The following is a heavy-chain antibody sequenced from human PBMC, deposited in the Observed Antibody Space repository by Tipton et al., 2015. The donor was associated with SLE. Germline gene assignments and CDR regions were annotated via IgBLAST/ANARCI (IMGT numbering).Heavy chain of an antibody. CDR3: ARDRTAAYYYCFYMNV. Sequence: SLRLSCAASGFTFSSYWMHWVRQAPGKGLVWVSRINSDESSRSYADSVKGRFTISRDDAKNTLYLQMNSLRAEDTAVYYCARDRTAAYYYCFYMNVWGKVTTVTVSS. V-gene: IGHV3-74*01. CDR1: GFTFSSYW. J-gene: IGHJ6*03. CDR2: INSDESSR. D-gene: IGHD6-25*01.